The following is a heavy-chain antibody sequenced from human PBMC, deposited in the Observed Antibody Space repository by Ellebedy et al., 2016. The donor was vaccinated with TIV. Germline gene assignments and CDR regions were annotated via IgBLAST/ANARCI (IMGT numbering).Heavy chain of an antibody. Sequence: AASVKVSCKASGGTFSSYAISWVRQAPGQGLEWMGRIIPILGIANYAQKFQGRVTISADKATSTVYMEVSSLTSEDTAVYYCARQIGYTFGMTPYENWGHGTLVTVAS. CDR3: ARQIGYTFGMTPYEN. CDR2: IIPILGIA. V-gene: IGHV1-69*04. J-gene: IGHJ4*01. CDR1: GGTFSSYA. D-gene: IGHD5-18*01.